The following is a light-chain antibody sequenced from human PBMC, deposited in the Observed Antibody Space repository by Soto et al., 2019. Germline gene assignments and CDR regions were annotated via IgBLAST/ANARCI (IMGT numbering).Light chain of an antibody. CDR2: SSS. V-gene: IGKV3-20*01. CDR3: QQFSTSPFT. J-gene: IGKJ3*01. Sequence: EIVLTQSPGTLSLSPGERATLSCRASHSFSSAYLAWYQHKPGQAPRLLIYSSSTRATGIPDRISGSGSGKDFTLTISSLEPEDSAVYYCQQFSTSPFTFGPGTKVDIK. CDR1: HSFSSAY.